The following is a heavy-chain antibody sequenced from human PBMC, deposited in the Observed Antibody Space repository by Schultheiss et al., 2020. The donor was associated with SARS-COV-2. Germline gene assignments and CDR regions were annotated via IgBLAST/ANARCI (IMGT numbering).Heavy chain of an antibody. J-gene: IGHJ6*02. CDR1: GFTFSSYG. Sequence: GGSLRLSCAASGFTFSSYGMHWVRQAPGKGLEWVAVISYDGSNKYYADSVKGRFTISRDNSKNTLYLQMNSLRAEDTAVYYCARDGSLYSNYVDYYYYGMDVWGQGTTVTVSS. CDR2: ISYDGSNK. CDR3: ARDGSLYSNYVDYYYYGMDV. D-gene: IGHD4-11*01. V-gene: IGHV3-30*03.